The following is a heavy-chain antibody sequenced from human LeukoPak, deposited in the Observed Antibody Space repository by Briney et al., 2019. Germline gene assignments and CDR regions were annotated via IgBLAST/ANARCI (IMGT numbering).Heavy chain of an antibody. D-gene: IGHD6-6*01. CDR3: ARDTRGSSSSLGFDY. CDR1: GFTFSDYY. V-gene: IGHV3-11*01. J-gene: IGHJ4*02. CDR2: ISSSGSTI. Sequence: PGGSLRLSCAASGFTFSDYYMSWIRQAPGKGLEWFSYISSSGSTIYYADSVKGRFTISRDNAKNSLYLQMNSLRAEDTAVYYCARDTRGSSSSLGFDYWGQGALVTVSS.